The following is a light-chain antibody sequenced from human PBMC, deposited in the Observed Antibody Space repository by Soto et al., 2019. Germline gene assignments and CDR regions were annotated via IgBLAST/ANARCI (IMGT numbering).Light chain of an antibody. CDR3: QQVHSYPFT. Sequence: DIPLTQSPSLLSASVGDRVTISCRASQGISTSLAWYQQKPGKAPKLLIYAASTVQSGVPSRFSGSGSETDFTLTISSLQPEDFATFYCQQVHSYPFTFGGGTKVAIK. V-gene: IGKV1-9*01. CDR2: AAS. CDR1: QGISTS. J-gene: IGKJ4*01.